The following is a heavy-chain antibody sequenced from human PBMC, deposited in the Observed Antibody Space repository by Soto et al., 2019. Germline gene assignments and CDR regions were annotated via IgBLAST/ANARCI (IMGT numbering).Heavy chain of an antibody. CDR1: GFTFSTSA. Sequence: EVQLLESGGGLVQPGGSLRLSCEASGFTFSTSAMSWVRQAPGKGLEWVSTISDSGSTYYADSVKGRFTISRVNSKNTLYLQMNSLRAEDTAVFHCAKVWGEDGYCSRTSCLYYFHHWGQGTLVTVSS. CDR3: AKVWGEDGYCSRTSCLYYFHH. V-gene: IGHV3-23*01. J-gene: IGHJ4*02. CDR2: ISDSGST. D-gene: IGHD2-2*03.